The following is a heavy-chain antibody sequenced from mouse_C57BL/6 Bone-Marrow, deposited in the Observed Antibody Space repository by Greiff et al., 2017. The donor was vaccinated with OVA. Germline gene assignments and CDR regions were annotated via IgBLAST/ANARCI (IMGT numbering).Heavy chain of an antibody. J-gene: IGHJ4*01. Sequence: VQLQESGPELVKPGASVKISCKASGYAFSSSWMNWVKQRPGKGLEWIGRIYPGDGDTNYNGKFKGKATLTADKSSSTAYMQLSSLTSEDSAVYFCAMMVTTNYYAMDYWGQGTSVTVSS. D-gene: IGHD2-3*01. CDR2: IYPGDGDT. V-gene: IGHV1-82*01. CDR3: AMMVTTNYYAMDY. CDR1: GYAFSSSW.